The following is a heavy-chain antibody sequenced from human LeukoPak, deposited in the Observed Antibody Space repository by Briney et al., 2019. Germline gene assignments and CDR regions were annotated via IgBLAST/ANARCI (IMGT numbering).Heavy chain of an antibody. Sequence: PGGSLRLSCAAPGFTFSSYCMNWFRQAPGKGLEWVSSICSSSSYIYYADSVEGGLTSSRDNAKNSLYLQMNSLRAEDTAVYHCARLAAQAAFDIWGQGTMVTVSS. J-gene: IGHJ3*02. D-gene: IGHD6-25*01. V-gene: IGHV3-21*01. CDR2: ICSSSSYI. CDR1: GFTFSSYC. CDR3: ARLAAQAAFDI.